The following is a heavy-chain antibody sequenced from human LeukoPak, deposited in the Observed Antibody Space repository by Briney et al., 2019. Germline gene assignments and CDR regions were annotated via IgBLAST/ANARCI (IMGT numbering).Heavy chain of an antibody. CDR3: TRESPAGDYYDSSGYGTSY. D-gene: IGHD3-22*01. CDR1: GFTFGDYA. J-gene: IGHJ4*02. V-gene: IGHV3-49*04. Sequence: GGSLRLSCTASGFTFGDYAMSWVRQAPGKGLEWVGFIRSKAYGCTTEYAASVKGRFTITRDDSKSIAYLQMNSLKTEDTAVCYCTRESPAGDYYDSSGYGTSYWGQGTLVTVSS. CDR2: IRSKAYGCTT.